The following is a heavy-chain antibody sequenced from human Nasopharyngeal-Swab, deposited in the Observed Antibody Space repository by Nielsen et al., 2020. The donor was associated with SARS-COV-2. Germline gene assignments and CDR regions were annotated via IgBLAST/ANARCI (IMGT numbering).Heavy chain of an antibody. D-gene: IGHD6-19*01. CDR2: ISAYNGNT. CDR1: GGTFSSYA. Sequence: ASVKVSCKASGGTFSSYAISWVRQAPGQGLEWMGWISAYNGNTNYAQKLQGRVTMTTDTSTSTAYMELRSLRSDDTAVYYCARVLSGWYGDYWGQGTLVTVSS. CDR3: ARVLSGWYGDY. J-gene: IGHJ4*02. V-gene: IGHV1-18*01.